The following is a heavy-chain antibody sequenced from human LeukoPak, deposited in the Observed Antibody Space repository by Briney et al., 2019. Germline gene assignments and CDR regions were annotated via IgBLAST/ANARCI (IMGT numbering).Heavy chain of an antibody. J-gene: IGHJ4*02. V-gene: IGHV4-4*07. Sequence: SETLSLTCTVSGGSISSYYWSWIRQPAGKGLEWIGRIYTSGSTSYNPSLKSRVTISVDKSKNQFSLKLSSVTAADTAVYYCAREDLTFGGVIVIDYWGQGTLVTVSS. CDR3: AREDLTFGGVIVIDY. CDR2: IYTSGST. CDR1: GGSISSYY. D-gene: IGHD3-16*02.